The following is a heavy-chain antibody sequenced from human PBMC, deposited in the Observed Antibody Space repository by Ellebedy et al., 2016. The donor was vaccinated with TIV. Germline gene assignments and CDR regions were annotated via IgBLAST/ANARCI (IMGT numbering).Heavy chain of an antibody. CDR2: INEDGTKK. V-gene: IGHV3-7*01. Sequence: GESLKISCTASGFTLSNYWMTWVRQAPGRGLEWVANINEDGTKKHFVDSVRGRFTISRDDAGNSLFLQMNSLGAEDTAVYYCAKPPEHWLIHTGLESWGQGTLVTVAS. CDR1: GFTLSNYW. CDR3: AKPPEHWLIHTGLES. D-gene: IGHD6-19*01. J-gene: IGHJ4*02.